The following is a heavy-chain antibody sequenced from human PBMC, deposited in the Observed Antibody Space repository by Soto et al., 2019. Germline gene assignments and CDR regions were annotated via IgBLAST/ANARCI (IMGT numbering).Heavy chain of an antibody. CDR3: ARVGWPQHFDY. J-gene: IGHJ4*02. V-gene: IGHV4-30-4*01. Sequence: QVQLQESGPGLVKPSQTLSLTYTVSGGSISSGDYYWSFIRQPPGKGLEWIGYIYYSGSTYYNPSLKSRVTISVDRSKNQFSLKLSSVTAADTAVYYCARVGWPQHFDYWGQGTLVTVSS. CDR1: GGSISSGDYY. D-gene: IGHD2-15*01. CDR2: IYYSGST.